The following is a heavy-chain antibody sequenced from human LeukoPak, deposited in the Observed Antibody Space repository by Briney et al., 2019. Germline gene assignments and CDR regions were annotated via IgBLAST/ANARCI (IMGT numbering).Heavy chain of an antibody. CDR1: GGSISSTNYY. CDR3: ERLRMVRDKSFDY. V-gene: IGHV4-39*07. D-gene: IGHD3-10*01. CDR2: IYYREST. J-gene: IGHJ4*02. Sequence: SESLSLTYTVAGGSISSTNYYWGWIRQPPGKGLEWFVNIYYRESTYYNPSLKSRLNISVDPSKIQFSLKLSSVTAADTAVYYCERLRMVRDKSFDYWGQGTLVTVSS.